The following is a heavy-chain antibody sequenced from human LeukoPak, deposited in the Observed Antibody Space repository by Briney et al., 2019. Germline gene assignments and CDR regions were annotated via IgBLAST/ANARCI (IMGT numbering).Heavy chain of an antibody. CDR1: GYTFTSYG. CDR2: ISAYNGNT. CDR3: ARDNTMVRGVTAFDY. D-gene: IGHD3-10*01. Sequence: ASVKVSCKASGYTFTSYGISWVRQAPGQGLEWMGWISAYNGNTNYAQKLQGRVTMTTDTSTSTAYMELRSLRSDDTAVYYCARDNTMVRGVTAFDYWGQGTLVTVSS. J-gene: IGHJ4*02. V-gene: IGHV1-18*01.